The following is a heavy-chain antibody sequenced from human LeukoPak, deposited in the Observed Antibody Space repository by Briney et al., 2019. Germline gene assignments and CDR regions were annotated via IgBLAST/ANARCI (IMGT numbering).Heavy chain of an antibody. CDR3: ARATKIWYYDTPITRRNWFDP. V-gene: IGHV1-2*02. CDR1: GYTFTGYY. J-gene: IGHJ5*02. CDR2: INPNSGGT. D-gene: IGHD3-22*01. Sequence: ASVKVSCKASGYTFTGYYMHWVRQAPGQGLEWMGWINPNSGGTNYAQKFQGRVTMTRDTSISTAYMELSRLRSDDTAVYYCARATKIWYYDTPITRRNWFDPWGQGTLVTVSS.